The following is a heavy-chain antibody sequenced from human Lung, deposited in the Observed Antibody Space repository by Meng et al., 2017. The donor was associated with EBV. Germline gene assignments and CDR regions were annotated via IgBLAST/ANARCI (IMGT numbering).Heavy chain of an antibody. CDR3: ARVAGSFLGFDY. CDR1: GGSVSSGIYY. V-gene: IGHV4-61*01. Sequence: QEQCQAGRTERVKLSETLSLLCTVSGGSVSSGIYYWSWIRQPPGKGLEWIGYIYYSGSTNYNPSLKSRVTISVDTSKNQFSLKLSSVTAADTAVYYCARVAGSFLGFDYWGQGTLVTVSS. CDR2: IYYSGST. J-gene: IGHJ4*02. D-gene: IGHD6-13*01.